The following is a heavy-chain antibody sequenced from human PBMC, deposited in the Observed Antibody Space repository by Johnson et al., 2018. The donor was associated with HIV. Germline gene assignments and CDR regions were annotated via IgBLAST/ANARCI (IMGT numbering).Heavy chain of an antibody. V-gene: IGHV3-20*04. CDR1: GFTFDDYG. Sequence: VQLVESGGGVVRPGGSLRLSCTASGFTFDDYGMNWVRQVPGQGLEWVSGISGNSGSIGYADSVKGRFTISRDNAKNSLYLQMNSLRAEDTALYYCAKDIFTWNYEGSRAFDAWGQGTMVTVSS. CDR3: AKDIFTWNYEGSRAFDA. J-gene: IGHJ3*01. D-gene: IGHD1-7*01. CDR2: ISGNSGSI.